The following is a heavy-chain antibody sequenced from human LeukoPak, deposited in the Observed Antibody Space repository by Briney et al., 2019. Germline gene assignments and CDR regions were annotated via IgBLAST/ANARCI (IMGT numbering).Heavy chain of an antibody. D-gene: IGHD3-10*01. V-gene: IGHV3-7*01. CDR2: KNQDGREK. J-gene: IGHJ4*02. CDR1: GFTSGNHW. CDR3: GRAYGAGSCDY. Sequence: PGGSLRLSCAASGFTSGNHWMSWFRQAPGKGRAWIAHKNQDGREKYYVDSVKGRFTISRDNAKNSLYLQMNSLRAEDTAVYYCGRAYGAGSCDYWGQGTLVTVSS.